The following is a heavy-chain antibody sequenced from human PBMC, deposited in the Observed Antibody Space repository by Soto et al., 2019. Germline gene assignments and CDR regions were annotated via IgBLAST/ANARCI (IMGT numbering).Heavy chain of an antibody. CDR3: ARRSSSWYFDY. D-gene: IGHD6-13*01. CDR2: ISGSGDST. Sequence: GSLRLSCAASGFTFSSYGIHWVRQAPGKGLEWVSGISGSGDSTYYADSVKGRFTVSRDNSKNTLYLQMNSLRAEDTAVYYCARRSSSWYFDYWGQGTLVTVSS. V-gene: IGHV3-23*01. J-gene: IGHJ4*02. CDR1: GFTFSSYG.